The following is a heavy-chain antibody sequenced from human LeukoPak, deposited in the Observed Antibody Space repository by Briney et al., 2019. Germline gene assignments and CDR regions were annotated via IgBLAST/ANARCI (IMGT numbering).Heavy chain of an antibody. V-gene: IGHV3-23*01. J-gene: IGHJ5*02. CDR3: AKIPYSSGWVQNWFDP. D-gene: IGHD6-19*01. CDR2: ISGSSGST. Sequence: PGGSLRLSCAASGFTFGTYAMSWVRQAPGKGLEWLSAISGSSGSTYYADSVKGRFTISRDNSKNTLYLQMNSLRAEDTAVYYCAKIPYSSGWVQNWFDPWGQGTLVTVSS. CDR1: GFTFGTYA.